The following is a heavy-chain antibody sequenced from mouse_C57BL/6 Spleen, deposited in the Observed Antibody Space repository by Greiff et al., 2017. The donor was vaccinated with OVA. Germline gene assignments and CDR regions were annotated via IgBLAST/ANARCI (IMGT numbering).Heavy chain of an antibody. CDR1: GYTFTDYE. V-gene: IGHV1-15*01. CDR3: TMWAGYGYFDY. CDR2: IDPETGGT. Sequence: QVQLQQSGAELVRPGASVTLSCKASGYTFTDYEMHWVKQTPVHGLEWIGAIDPETGGTAYNQKFKGKAILTADKSSSTAYMELRSLTSEDSAVYYCTMWAGYGYFDYWGQGTTLTVSS. J-gene: IGHJ2*01. D-gene: IGHD1-1*02.